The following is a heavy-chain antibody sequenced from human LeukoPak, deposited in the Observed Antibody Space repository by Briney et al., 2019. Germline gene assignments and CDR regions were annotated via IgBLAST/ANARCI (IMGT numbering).Heavy chain of an antibody. CDR1: GDSISSSRHS. D-gene: IGHD6-13*01. V-gene: IGHV4-61*05. CDR3: ARVWRASSSWYGVFDI. J-gene: IGHJ3*02. CDR2: IYYSGST. Sequence: SETLSLTCTVSGDSISSSRHSWGWIRQPPGKGLEWIGYIYYSGSTNYNPSLKSRITISIDTSKNQFSLKLSSVTAADTAVYYCARVWRASSSWYGVFDIWGQGTMVTVSS.